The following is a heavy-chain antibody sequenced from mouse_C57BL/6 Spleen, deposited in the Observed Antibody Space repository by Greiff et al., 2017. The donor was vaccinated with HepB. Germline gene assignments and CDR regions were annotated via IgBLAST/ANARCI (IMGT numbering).Heavy chain of an antibody. CDR3: ARWGGNGRAMDY. V-gene: IGHV1-80*01. Sequence: VQLQQSGAELVRPGASVKISCQASGYAFTSYWMHWVKQRPGQGLEWIGLIYPGDGYTNYNGKFKGKATLTADTSSSTAYMQLSSLTSEDSAVYYCARWGGNGRAMDYWGQGTLVTVSA. CDR1: GYAFTSYW. J-gene: IGHJ3*01. D-gene: IGHD1-1*02. CDR2: IYPGDGYT.